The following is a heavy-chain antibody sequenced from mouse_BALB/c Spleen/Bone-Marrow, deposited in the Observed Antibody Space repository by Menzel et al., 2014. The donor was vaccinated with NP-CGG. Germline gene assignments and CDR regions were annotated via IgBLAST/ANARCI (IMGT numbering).Heavy chain of an antibody. J-gene: IGHJ4*01. CDR2: INPYNDVT. V-gene: IGHV1-14*01. CDR3: AKAAYYDYDGRAMDY. D-gene: IGHD2-4*01. Sequence: VQLQQSEPELVKPGASVKMSCKASGYTFTSNIINWVKQKPGQGLEWIGYINPYNDVTKYNEKLKGKATLTSDMSSNTAYMELSSLTSEDSAVYYCAKAAYYDYDGRAMDYWGQGTSVIVSS. CDR1: GYTFTSNI.